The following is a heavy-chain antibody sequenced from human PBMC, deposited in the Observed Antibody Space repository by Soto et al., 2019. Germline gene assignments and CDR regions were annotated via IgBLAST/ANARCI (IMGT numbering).Heavy chain of an antibody. CDR3: TKSLTLCYYNSHH. D-gene: IGHD3-10*01. Sequence: GGSRRLSCGASGFTFSNSWVSWVRQAPGKGLEWVGRIKRKSDGGTTDYAAPVKGRFTISRDDSKNTLYLQMNSLKTEDTAVYYCTKSLTLCYYNSHHW. V-gene: IGHV3-15*01. CDR1: GFTFSNSW. CDR2: IKRKSDGGTT. J-gene: IGHJ1*01.